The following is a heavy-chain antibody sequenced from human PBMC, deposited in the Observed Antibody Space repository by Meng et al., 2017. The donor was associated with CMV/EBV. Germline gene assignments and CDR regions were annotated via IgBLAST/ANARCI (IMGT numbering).Heavy chain of an antibody. V-gene: IGHV3-30*04. D-gene: IGHD2-2*01. CDR1: GFTFNSYA. J-gene: IGHJ4*02. CDR2: ISYDARNK. Sequence: CAASGFTFNSYAMHWVRQAPGKGLDWVALISYDARNKYYADSVKGRFTISRDNSKNTLYLQMNSLRAEDTAVYYCAREKGWGADTTSSDYWGQGTLVTVSS. CDR3: AREKGWGADTTSSDY.